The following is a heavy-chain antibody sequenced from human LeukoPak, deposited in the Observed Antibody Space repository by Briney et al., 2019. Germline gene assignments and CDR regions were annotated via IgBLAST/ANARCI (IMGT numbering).Heavy chain of an antibody. J-gene: IGHJ6*02. CDR2: IYYSGST. D-gene: IGHD2-2*01. CDR1: GGSISSYY. V-gene: IGHV4-59*01. CDR3: ARAGVAAAQDLRYYYYGMDV. Sequence: SETLSLTCTVSGGSISSYYWSWIRQPPGKGLEWIGYIYYSGSTNYNPSLKSRVTISVDTSKNQFSLKLSSVTAADTAVYYCARAGVAAAQDLRYYYYGMDVWGQGTTVTVSS.